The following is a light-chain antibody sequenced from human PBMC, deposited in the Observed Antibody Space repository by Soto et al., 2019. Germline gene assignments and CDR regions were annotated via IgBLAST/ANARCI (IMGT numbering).Light chain of an antibody. V-gene: IGLV1-47*01. CDR3: ASWDDSLSGFVV. CDR2: RNN. Sequence: QSVLTQPPSASGTPGQRVTISCSGSSSNIGSNYVYWYQQLPGTAPKLLIYRNNQRPSGVPDRFSGSKSGTSASLAISGLRSEDEADYSCASWDDSLSGFVVFGAGTKVTVL. J-gene: IGLJ2*01. CDR1: SSNIGSNY.